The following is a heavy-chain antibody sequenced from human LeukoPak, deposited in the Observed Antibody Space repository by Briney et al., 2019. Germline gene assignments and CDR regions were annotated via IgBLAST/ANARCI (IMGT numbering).Heavy chain of an antibody. CDR2: IYYSGST. CDR3: ARVEEGYGSGRRENYYYYYMDV. V-gene: IGHV4-59*01. D-gene: IGHD3-10*01. J-gene: IGHJ6*03. CDR1: GGSISSYY. Sequence: SETLSLTCTVSGGSISSYYWSWIRQPPGKGLEWIGYIYYSGSTNYNPSLKSRVTISVETSKNEFSLKLRSVTAADTAVYYCARVEEGYGSGRRENYYYYYMDVWGKGTTVTISS.